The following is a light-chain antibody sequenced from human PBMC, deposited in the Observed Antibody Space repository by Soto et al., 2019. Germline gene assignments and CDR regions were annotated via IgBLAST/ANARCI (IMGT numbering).Light chain of an antibody. V-gene: IGKV3-15*01. CDR1: QSITID. J-gene: IGKJ5*01. CDR2: GAS. CDR3: QQYNQWPLT. Sequence: VMTQSPVTLSLSPRKVATLTCRASQSITIDLAWYQQKPGQAPSLLIFGASTRATGIPARFSGTGSGTEFALTISSLQSEDFAVYYCQQYNQWPLTFGQGTRLDI.